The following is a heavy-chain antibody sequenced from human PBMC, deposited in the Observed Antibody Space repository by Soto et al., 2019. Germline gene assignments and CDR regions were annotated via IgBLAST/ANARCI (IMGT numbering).Heavy chain of an antibody. J-gene: IGHJ4*02. D-gene: IGHD6-13*01. Sequence: ASVKGSCKASGYTFNTYGINWVRQAPGQGLEWMGWISAYNGNTNYAEKVRGRVTMTTDTSTSTAYMELRSLRSDDTAVYYCAREVLYSSGWYYYVYWGQRTPGTVFS. V-gene: IGHV1-18*01. CDR3: AREVLYSSGWYYYVY. CDR1: GYTFNTYG. CDR2: ISAYNGNT.